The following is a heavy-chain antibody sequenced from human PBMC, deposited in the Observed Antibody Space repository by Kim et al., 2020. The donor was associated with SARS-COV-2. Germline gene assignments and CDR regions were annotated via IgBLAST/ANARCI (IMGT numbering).Heavy chain of an antibody. D-gene: IGHD3-10*01. CDR2: IYYSGST. Sequence: SETLSLTCTVSGGSISSYYWSWIRQPPGKGLEWIGYIYYSGSTNYNPSLKSRVTISVDTSKNQFSLKLSSVTAADTAVSYCARLRLGNYYYYYMDVWGQG. CDR1: GGSISSYY. J-gene: IGHJ6*03. V-gene: IGHV4-59*08. CDR3: ARLRLGNYYYYYMDV.